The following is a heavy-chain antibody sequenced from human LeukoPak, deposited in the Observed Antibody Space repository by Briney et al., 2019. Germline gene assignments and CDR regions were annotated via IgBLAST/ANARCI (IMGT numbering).Heavy chain of an antibody. D-gene: IGHD3-3*01. Sequence: ASVKVSCNASGGTFSSYAISWVRQAPGQGLEWMGGIIPIFGTANYAQKFQGRVTITADESTSTAYMELSSLRSEDTAVYYCASTIFGVVIAANYYGMDVWGQGTTVTVSS. CDR1: GGTFSSYA. J-gene: IGHJ6*02. CDR2: IIPIFGTA. CDR3: ASTIFGVVIAANYYGMDV. V-gene: IGHV1-69*01.